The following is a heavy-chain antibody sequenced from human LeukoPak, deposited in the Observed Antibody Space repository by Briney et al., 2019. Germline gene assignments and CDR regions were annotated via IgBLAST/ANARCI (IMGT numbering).Heavy chain of an antibody. D-gene: IGHD1-7*01. CDR2: IRYDGSNK. Sequence: GGSLRLSCAASGFTFSSYGMHWVRQAPGKGLEWGAFIRYDGSNKYYADSVKGRFAISRDNAKNSLYLQMNSLRVEDTAVYYCEREGKLALPHYYYYYMDVWGKGTTVTVSS. CDR1: GFTFSSYG. CDR3: EREGKLALPHYYYYYMDV. V-gene: IGHV3-30*02. J-gene: IGHJ6*03.